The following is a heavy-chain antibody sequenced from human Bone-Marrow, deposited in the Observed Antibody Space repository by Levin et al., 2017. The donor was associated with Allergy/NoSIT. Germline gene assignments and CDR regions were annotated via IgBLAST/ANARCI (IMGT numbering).Heavy chain of an antibody. D-gene: IGHD6-13*01. CDR1: GFTFSSYD. J-gene: IGHJ3*02. CDR3: ARAARSSSSWYIEHDAFDI. V-gene: IGHV3-13*04. CDR2: IGTAGDT. Sequence: GGSLRLSCAASGFTFSSYDMHWVRQATGKGLEWVSAIGTAGDTYYPGSVKGRFTISRENAKNSLYLQMNSLRAGDTAVYYCARAARSSSSWYIEHDAFDIWGQGTMVTVSS.